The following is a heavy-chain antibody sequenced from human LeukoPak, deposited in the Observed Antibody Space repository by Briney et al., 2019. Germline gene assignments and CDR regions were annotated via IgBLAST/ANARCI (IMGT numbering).Heavy chain of an antibody. J-gene: IGHJ4*02. D-gene: IGHD3-10*01. CDR3: ARPRLLFGSGPILV. V-gene: IGHV4-59*12. CDR2: IYYSGST. Sequence: SETLSLTCTVSGGSISTYYWSWIRQPPGKGLEWIGYIYYSGSTNYNPSLKSRVNISIDTSKNQFSLRLTSVTAADTAVYFCARPRLLFGSGPILVWGQGTLVTVSS. CDR1: GGSISTYY.